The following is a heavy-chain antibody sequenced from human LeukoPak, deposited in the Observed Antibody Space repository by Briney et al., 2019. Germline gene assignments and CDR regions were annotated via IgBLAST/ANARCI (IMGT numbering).Heavy chain of an antibody. CDR1: GGSISSSNYY. V-gene: IGHV4-31*03. D-gene: IGHD6-13*01. CDR3: ARATGGAAAADFDP. Sequence: SETLSLTCTVSGGSISSSNYYWGWIRQRPGKGLEWMGFIYYSGTTYYNPSLKSRVFISLNTSQNQVSLQLSSVTAADTAVYYCARATGGAAAADFDPWGQGTLVTVSS. CDR2: IYYSGTT. J-gene: IGHJ5*02.